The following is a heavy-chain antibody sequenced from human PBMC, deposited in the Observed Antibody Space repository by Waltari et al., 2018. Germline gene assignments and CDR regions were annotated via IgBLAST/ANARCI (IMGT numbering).Heavy chain of an antibody. Sequence: QVQLQESGPGLVKPSQTLSLPCTVSGGSISSGGYYWNWIRQHPWQGLEWIGFIYHSGSTYYNPSLKSRVTISVNRSKNQFSLRLSSVTAADTAIYYCARVVSIGGYETGYYGMDVWGQGTTVTVSS. CDR3: ARVVSIGGYETGYYGMDV. V-gene: IGHV4-31*03. CDR1: GGSISSGGYY. CDR2: IYHSGST. D-gene: IGHD5-12*01. J-gene: IGHJ6*02.